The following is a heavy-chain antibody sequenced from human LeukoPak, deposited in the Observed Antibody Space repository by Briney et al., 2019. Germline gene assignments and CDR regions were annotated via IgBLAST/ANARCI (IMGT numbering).Heavy chain of an antibody. J-gene: IGHJ4*02. D-gene: IGHD3-16*02. CDR3: AREGLRLGELSFFN. V-gene: IGHV3-48*03. Sequence: GSLRLSCAASGFTFSSYEMNWVRQAPGKGLEWVSYISSSSSTIYYADSVKGRFTISRDNAKNSLYLQMNSLRAEDTAVYYCAREGLRLGELSFFNWGQGTLVTVSS. CDR1: GFTFSSYE. CDR2: ISSSSSTI.